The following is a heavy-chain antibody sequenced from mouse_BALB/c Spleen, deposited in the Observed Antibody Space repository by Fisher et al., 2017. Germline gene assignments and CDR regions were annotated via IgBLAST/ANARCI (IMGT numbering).Heavy chain of an antibody. CDR3: TRSDGPYAMDY. J-gene: IGHJ4*01. Sequence: KFKGKAKLTAVTSTSTAYMELSSLTNEDSAVYYCTRSDGPYAMDYWGQGTSVTVSS. V-gene: IGHV1-5*01. D-gene: IGHD2-3*01.